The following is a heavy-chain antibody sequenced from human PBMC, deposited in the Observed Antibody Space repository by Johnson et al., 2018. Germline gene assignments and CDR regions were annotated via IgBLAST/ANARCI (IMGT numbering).Heavy chain of an antibody. D-gene: IGHD3-16*02. V-gene: IGHV3-7*01. CDR3: TKHYYDDFWGSYHYNAFDI. J-gene: IGHJ3*02. CDR1: GFTFSSYW. CDR2: IKQDGREK. Sequence: VQLVQSGGSLVQPGGSLRLSCAASGFTFSSYWMSWVRQAPGKGLEWVANIKQDGREKYYVDSVKGRFTISRDNAKKSVYLQMNRLRAEDTAAYYFTKHYYDDFWGSYHYNAFDIGGQGTMVTFSS.